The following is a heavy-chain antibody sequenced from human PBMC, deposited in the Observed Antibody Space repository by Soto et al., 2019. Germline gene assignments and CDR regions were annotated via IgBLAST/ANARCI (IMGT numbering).Heavy chain of an antibody. J-gene: IGHJ4*02. CDR3: NTSGWPYYFDY. CDR1: GFTFSGSA. D-gene: IGHD6-19*01. CDR2: IRSKANSYAT. Sequence: GGSLRLSCAASGFTFSGSALHWVRQASGKGLEWVGRIRSKANSYATAYAASVKGRFTISRDDSKNTAYLQMNSLKTEDTAVYYCNTSGWPYYFDYWGQGTLVTVYS. V-gene: IGHV3-73*01.